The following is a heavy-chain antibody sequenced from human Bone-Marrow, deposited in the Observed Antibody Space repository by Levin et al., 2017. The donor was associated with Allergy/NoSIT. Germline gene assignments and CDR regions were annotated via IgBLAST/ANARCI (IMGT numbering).Heavy chain of an antibody. Sequence: GESLKISCKASGYTFTSYDITWVRQAPGQGLEWMGRISPNSGNTNYAQNLQGRVTMTTDTSTSTAYMDLRSLRSDDTAVYYCATGGRVDSRGYWDAASDIWGQGTMVTVSS. J-gene: IGHJ3*02. D-gene: IGHD3-22*01. CDR3: ATGGRVDSRGYWDAASDI. CDR2: ISPNSGNT. CDR1: GYTFTSYD. V-gene: IGHV1-18*01.